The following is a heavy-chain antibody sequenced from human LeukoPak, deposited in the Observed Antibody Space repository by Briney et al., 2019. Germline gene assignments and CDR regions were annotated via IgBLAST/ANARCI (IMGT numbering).Heavy chain of an antibody. D-gene: IGHD6-19*01. J-gene: IGHJ4*02. CDR2: IYHSGST. Sequence: SETLSLTCTVSGYSISSGYYWGWIRQPPGKGLEWIGSIYHSGSTYYNPSLKSRVTISVDTSKNQFSLKLSSVTAADTAVYYCARSGVGIAVAGGDYWGQGTLVTVSS. CDR1: GYSISSGYY. CDR3: ARSGVGIAVAGGDY. V-gene: IGHV4-38-2*02.